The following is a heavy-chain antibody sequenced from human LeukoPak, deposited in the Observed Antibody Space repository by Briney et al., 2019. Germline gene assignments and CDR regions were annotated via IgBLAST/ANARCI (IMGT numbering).Heavy chain of an antibody. J-gene: IGHJ6*02. CDR1: GGSISSYY. D-gene: IGHD3-22*01. CDR2: IYTSGST. CDR3: ARDTPPFPDYYDSSGYSDYYYGMDV. V-gene: IGHV4-4*07. Sequence: SSETLSLTCTVSGGSISSYYWSWIRQPAGKGLEWIGRIYTSGSTNYNPSLKSRVTMSVDTSKNQFSLKLSSVTAADTAVYYCARDTPPFPDYYDSSGYSDYYYGMDVWGQGTTVTVSS.